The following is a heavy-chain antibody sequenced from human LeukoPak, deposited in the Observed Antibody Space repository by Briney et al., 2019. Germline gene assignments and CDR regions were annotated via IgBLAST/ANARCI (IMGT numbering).Heavy chain of an antibody. D-gene: IGHD6-6*01. J-gene: IGHJ4*02. Sequence: ASVKVSCKASGYTFTDYYMHWVRQAPGRGLEWMGWINPHSGGTNYAQKFQGRVTMTRDTSISTVYMEVSRLRSDDTAVYYCARDSSYSSSLYYFEYWGQGTLVTVSS. CDR2: INPHSGGT. CDR3: ARDSSYSSSLYYFEY. CDR1: GYTFTDYY. V-gene: IGHV1-2*02.